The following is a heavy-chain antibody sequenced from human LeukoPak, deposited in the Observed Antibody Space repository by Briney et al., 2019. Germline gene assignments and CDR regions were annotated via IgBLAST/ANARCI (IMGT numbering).Heavy chain of an antibody. V-gene: IGHV1-18*01. Sequence: GASVKVSCKASGYTFTTSGINWVRQAPGQGLEWMGCINVYNGNTNYAQKFQGRITMTRDTSTSTAYMELRSLRSEDTAVYYCARVRYYDSSEAFDIWGQGTMVTVSS. CDR2: INVYNGNT. D-gene: IGHD3-22*01. CDR3: ARVRYYDSSEAFDI. J-gene: IGHJ3*02. CDR1: GYTFTTSG.